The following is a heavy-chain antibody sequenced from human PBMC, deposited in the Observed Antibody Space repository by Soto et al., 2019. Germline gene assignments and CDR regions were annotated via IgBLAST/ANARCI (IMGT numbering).Heavy chain of an antibody. CDR1: GFTFGDYA. CDR2: ISWNSGNV. Sequence: EVQLVESGGGLVQPGRSLRLSCAASGFTFGDYAMHWVRQAPGKGLEWVSCISWNSGNVDYADSVKGRFTVSRDNTKNSLSLQMNSLRPEDTALYYCAKGDFGESYSRVLASWGQGTLVTVSS. V-gene: IGHV3-9*01. CDR3: AKGDFGESYSRVLAS. D-gene: IGHD1-26*01. J-gene: IGHJ4*02.